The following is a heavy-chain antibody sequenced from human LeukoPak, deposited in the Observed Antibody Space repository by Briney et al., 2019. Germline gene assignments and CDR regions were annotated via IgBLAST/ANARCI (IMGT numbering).Heavy chain of an antibody. D-gene: IGHD3-10*01. CDR2: IIPIFGTA. V-gene: IGHV1-69*13. CDR1: GGTFSSYA. J-gene: IGHJ3*02. CDR3: ARYGMGGRAFDI. Sequence: GASVKVSCKASGGTFSSYAISWVRQAPGQGLEWMGGIIPIFGTANYAQKFQGRVTITADESTSTAYMELSSLRSEDTAVYYCARYGMGGRAFDIWGQGTMVTVSS.